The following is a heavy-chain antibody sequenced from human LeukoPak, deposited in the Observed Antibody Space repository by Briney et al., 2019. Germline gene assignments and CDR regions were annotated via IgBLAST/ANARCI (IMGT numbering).Heavy chain of an antibody. CDR2: IYTSGST. J-gene: IGHJ5*02. Sequence: PSETLSLTCTVSGGSISSYYWSWIRQPAGKGLEWIGCIYTSGSTNYNPSLKSRVTISVDKSKNQFSLKLSSVTAADTAVYYCARDREYCSGGSCYSNFDPWGQGTLVTVSS. CDR3: ARDREYCSGGSCYSNFDP. CDR1: GGSISSYY. V-gene: IGHV4-4*07. D-gene: IGHD2-15*01.